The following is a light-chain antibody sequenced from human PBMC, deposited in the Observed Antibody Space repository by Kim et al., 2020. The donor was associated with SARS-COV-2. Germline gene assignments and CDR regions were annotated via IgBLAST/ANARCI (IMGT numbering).Light chain of an antibody. V-gene: IGKV6D-21*02. Sequence: SGTPEEKVTITCRASQSIGSSLHWYQQKPDQSPKLLIKYVSQSISGVPSRVSGSGSGTDFTLTINSLEAEDAAVYYCHQTNNLRYTFGQGTKLEI. CDR1: QSIGSS. CDR3: HQTNNLRYT. CDR2: YVS. J-gene: IGKJ2*01.